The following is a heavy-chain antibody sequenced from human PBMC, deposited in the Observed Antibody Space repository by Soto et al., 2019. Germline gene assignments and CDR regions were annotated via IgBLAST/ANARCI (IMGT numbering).Heavy chain of an antibody. V-gene: IGHV3-21*01. D-gene: IGHD2-2*01. Sequence: GGSLRLSCAASGFTFSSYSMNWVRQATGKGLEWVSSISSSSTYIYYADSVKGRITISRHNAKNSQYMQMNSLRAEDTAVYYYATPYCCSPSSCDFHFDYWGQGTLVTVPQ. CDR2: ISSSSTYI. CDR3: ATPYCCSPSSCDFHFDY. J-gene: IGHJ4*02. CDR1: GFTFSSYS.